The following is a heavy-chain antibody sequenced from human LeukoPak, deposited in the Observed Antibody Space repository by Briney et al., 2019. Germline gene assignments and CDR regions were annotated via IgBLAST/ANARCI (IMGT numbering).Heavy chain of an antibody. V-gene: IGHV4-34*01. Sequence: KPSETLSLTCAVYGGSFSGYYWGWIRQPPGKGLEWIGEITHSGSTNYNPSLKSRVTTSVDTSKNQFSLKLNSVTAADTAVYYCASFSGTYYTGFDYWGQGTLVTVSS. CDR3: ASFSGTYYTGFDY. CDR2: ITHSGST. CDR1: GGSFSGYY. D-gene: IGHD3-10*01. J-gene: IGHJ4*02.